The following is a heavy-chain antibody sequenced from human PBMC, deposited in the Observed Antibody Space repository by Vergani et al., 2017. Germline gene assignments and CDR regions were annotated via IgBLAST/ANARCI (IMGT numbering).Heavy chain of an antibody. CDR3: VYGSGSYYGADY. CDR1: GYSFTSYW. J-gene: IGHJ4*02. Sequence: EVQLVQSGAEVKTPGESLRISCKGSGYSFTSYWISWVRQMPGKGLEWMGRIDPSGSYTNYSPSFQGHVTISADKSISTAYLQWSSLKASDTAMYYCVYGSGSYYGADYWGQGTLVTVSS. V-gene: IGHV5-10-1*03. D-gene: IGHD3-10*01. CDR2: IDPSGSYT.